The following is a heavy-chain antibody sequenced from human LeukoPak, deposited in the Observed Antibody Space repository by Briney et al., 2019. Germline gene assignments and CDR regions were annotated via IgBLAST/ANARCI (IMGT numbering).Heavy chain of an antibody. Sequence: PGGSLRLSCTVPGFTVSSNSMSWVRQAPGKGLEWVSFIYSDNTHYSASVMGRFTISTDNSNNNLYLQLNNMRAADTAAFYYARRAGAYSRPCDYWGQGTLVTVSS. CDR1: GFTVSSNS. D-gene: IGHD4/OR15-4a*01. V-gene: IGHV3-53*01. J-gene: IGHJ4*02. CDR2: IYSDNT. CDR3: ARRAGAYSRPCDY.